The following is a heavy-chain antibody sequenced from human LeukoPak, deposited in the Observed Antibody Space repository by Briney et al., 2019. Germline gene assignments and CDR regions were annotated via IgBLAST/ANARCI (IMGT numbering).Heavy chain of an antibody. J-gene: IGHJ3*02. V-gene: IGHV4-39*01. CDR1: GGSISSSSYY. CDR2: IHYSGFT. D-gene: IGHD2-21*02. CDR3: ARQLDCGGDCYRTGDAFDI. Sequence: PETLSLTCTVSGGSISSSSYYWGWIRQPPGKGLEWIGSIHYSGFTYYNPSLKGRVTISVDTSKNQFSLKVSSVTAADTAVYYCARQLDCGGDCYRTGDAFDIWGQGTMVTVSS.